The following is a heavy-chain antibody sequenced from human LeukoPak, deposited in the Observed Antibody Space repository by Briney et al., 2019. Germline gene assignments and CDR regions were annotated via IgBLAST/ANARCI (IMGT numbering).Heavy chain of an antibody. D-gene: IGHD3-9*01. CDR1: GFTFSTYA. CDR3: VRTYYDSLTAYYSYFDL. V-gene: IGHV3-30-3*01. J-gene: IGHJ4*01. CDR2: ISSAGTTT. Sequence: PGGSPRLSCAASGFTFSTYAMHWVRQAPGKGLEWVAFISSAGTTTYYADSVKGRFTISRDYSKTSLYLQMNSLRGDDTAVYYCVRTYYDSLTAYYSYFDLWGQGSLVTVTS.